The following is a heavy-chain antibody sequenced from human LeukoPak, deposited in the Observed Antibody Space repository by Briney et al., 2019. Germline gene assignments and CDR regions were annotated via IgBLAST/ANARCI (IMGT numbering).Heavy chain of an antibody. V-gene: IGHV4-34*01. Sequence: SETLSLTCAVYGGSFSGYYWSWIRQPPGKGLEWIGEINHSGSTNYNPSLKSRVTISVDTSKNQFSLKLSSVTAADTAVYYCARRPVRPRFSEWLLYQSAFDIWGQGTMVTVSS. CDR1: GGSFSGYY. CDR2: INHSGST. J-gene: IGHJ3*02. CDR3: ARRPVRPRFSEWLLYQSAFDI. D-gene: IGHD3-3*01.